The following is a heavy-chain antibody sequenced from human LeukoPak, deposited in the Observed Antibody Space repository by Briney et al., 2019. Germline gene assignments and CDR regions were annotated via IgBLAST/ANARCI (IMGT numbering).Heavy chain of an antibody. V-gene: IGHV3-7*01. Sequence: GGSLRLSCAASGFTFSNYWMAWVRQAPGKGPEWVANINLGGSQKYYVDSVKGRFTISRDNAENSLYLQMNSLRAEDTALYYCARKRPNYFDYWGQGTLVTVSS. CDR2: INLGGSQK. CDR1: GFTFSNYW. CDR3: ARKRPNYFDY. J-gene: IGHJ4*02.